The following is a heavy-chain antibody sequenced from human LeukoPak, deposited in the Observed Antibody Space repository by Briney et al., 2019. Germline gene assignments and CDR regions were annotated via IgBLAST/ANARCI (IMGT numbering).Heavy chain of an antibody. V-gene: IGHV1-46*01. J-gene: IGHJ4*02. CDR2: INPSGGST. CDR3: ARDDYYGSGSSVY. CDR1: GYTFTSYG. Sequence: ASVKVSCKASGYTFTSYGISWVRQAPGQGLEWMGIINPSGGSTSYAQKFQGRVTMTRDTSTRTVYMELSSLRSEDTAVYYCARDDYYGSGSSVYWGQGTLVTVSS. D-gene: IGHD3-10*01.